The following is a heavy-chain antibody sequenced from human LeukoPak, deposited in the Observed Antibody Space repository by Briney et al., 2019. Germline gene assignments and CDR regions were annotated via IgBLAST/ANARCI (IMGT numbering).Heavy chain of an antibody. J-gene: IGHJ4*02. D-gene: IGHD6-19*01. Sequence: SETLSLTCAVYGGSFSGYYWSWIRQPPGKGLEWIGEINHSGSTNYNPPLKSRVTISVDTSKNQFSLKLSSVTAADTAVYYCARAFSALAGHFGYWGQGTLVTVSS. CDR3: ARAFSALAGHFGY. CDR1: GGSFSGYY. CDR2: INHSGST. V-gene: IGHV4-34*01.